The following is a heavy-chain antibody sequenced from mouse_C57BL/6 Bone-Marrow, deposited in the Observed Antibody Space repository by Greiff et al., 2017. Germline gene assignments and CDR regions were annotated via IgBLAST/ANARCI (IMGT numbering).Heavy chain of an antibody. D-gene: IGHD3-2*02. CDR1: GFTFSSYG. CDR2: ISSGGSYT. V-gene: IGHV5-6*02. J-gene: IGHJ2*01. CDR3: ARLDRSGYFDY. Sequence: EVKLEESGGDLVKPGGSLKLSCAASGFTFSSYGMSWVRQTPDKRLEWVATISSGGSYTYYPDSVKGRFTISRDNAKNTLYLQMSSLKSEDTAMYYCARLDRSGYFDYGGQGNTLTVSS.